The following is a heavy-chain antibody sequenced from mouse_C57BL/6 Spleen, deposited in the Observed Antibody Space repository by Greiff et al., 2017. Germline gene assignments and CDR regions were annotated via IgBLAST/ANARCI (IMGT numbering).Heavy chain of an antibody. J-gene: IGHJ4*01. CDR2: ISDGGSYT. V-gene: IGHV5-4*01. Sequence: EVQLVESGGGLVKPGGSLKLSCAASGFTFSSYAMSWVRQTPEKRLEWVATISDGGSYTYYPDNVKGRFTISRDNAKNNLYLQMSHLKSEDTAMYYCARDHPYYAMDYWGQGTSVTVSS. CDR3: ARDHPYYAMDY. CDR1: GFTFSSYA.